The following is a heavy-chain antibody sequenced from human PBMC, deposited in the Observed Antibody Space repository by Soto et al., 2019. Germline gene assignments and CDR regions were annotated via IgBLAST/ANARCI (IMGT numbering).Heavy chain of an antibody. J-gene: IGHJ3*02. CDR2: IRGERT. CDR3: ATMKYTSCIDALDI. D-gene: IGHD2-2*01. V-gene: IGHV3-23*01. Sequence: PGGSLRLSCAASGLTLSNYGMSWVRQVPGKGLEWVSAIRGERTFYADSVKGRFLISRDNSNNTLYLQMISPRADDTAVYYCATMKYTSCIDALDIWGQGTMVTV. CDR1: GLTLSNYG.